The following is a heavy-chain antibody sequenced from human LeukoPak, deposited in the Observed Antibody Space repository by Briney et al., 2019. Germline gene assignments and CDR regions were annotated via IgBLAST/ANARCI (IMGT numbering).Heavy chain of an antibody. CDR3: ASHPLGYCSSTSCLPYYFDY. Sequence: SGGSLRLSCAASGFTFSSYAMSWVRQAPGKGPEWVSAISGSGGSTYYADSVKGRFTISRDNSKNTLYLQMNSLRAEDTAVYYCASHPLGYCSSTSCLPYYFDYWGQGTLVTVSS. D-gene: IGHD2-2*01. CDR2: ISGSGGST. J-gene: IGHJ4*02. V-gene: IGHV3-23*01. CDR1: GFTFSSYA.